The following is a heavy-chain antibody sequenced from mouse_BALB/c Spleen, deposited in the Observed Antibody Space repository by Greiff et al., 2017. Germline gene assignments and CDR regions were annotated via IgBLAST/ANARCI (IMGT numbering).Heavy chain of an antibody. J-gene: IGHJ1*01. CDR1: GFAFSSYD. D-gene: IGHD1-1*01. CDR3: ARPFFYYGSSYWYFDV. V-gene: IGHV5-12-1*01. CDR2: ISSGGGST. Sequence: EVHLVESGGGLVKPGGSLKLSCAASGFAFSSYDMSWVRQTPEKRLEWVAYISSGGGSTYYPDTVKGRFTISRDNAKNTLYLQMSSLKSEDTAMYYCARPFFYYGSSYWYFDVWGAGTTVTVSS.